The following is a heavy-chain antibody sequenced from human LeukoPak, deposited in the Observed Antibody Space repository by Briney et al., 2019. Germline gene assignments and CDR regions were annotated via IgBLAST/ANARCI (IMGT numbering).Heavy chain of an antibody. D-gene: IGHD6-13*01. CDR1: GGSITTNTYY. J-gene: IGHJ4*02. V-gene: IGHV4-39*01. Sequence: PSETLSPTCTVSGGSITTNTYYWTWIRQPPGKGLEWIANLYNSGTIYYNPSLKSRGTISVDTSKNQFFLKLTSVTAADTAMYYCARRLGGSSLIDYWGQGTLVSVAS. CDR2: LYNSGTI. CDR3: ARRLGGSSLIDY.